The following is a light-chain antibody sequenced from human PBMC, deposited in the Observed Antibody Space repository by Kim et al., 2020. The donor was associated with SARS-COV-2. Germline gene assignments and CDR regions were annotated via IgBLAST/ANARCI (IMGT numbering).Light chain of an antibody. CDR1: KLGDKY. CDR3: QAWDSSTCV. J-gene: IGLJ1*01. V-gene: IGLV3-1*01. CDR2: QDS. Sequence: VSPVQTATITCSGDKLGDKYACWYQQKPGQSPVLVIYQDSKRPSGIPERFSGSNSGNTATLTISGTQAMDEADYYCQAWDSSTCVFGTGTKVTVL.